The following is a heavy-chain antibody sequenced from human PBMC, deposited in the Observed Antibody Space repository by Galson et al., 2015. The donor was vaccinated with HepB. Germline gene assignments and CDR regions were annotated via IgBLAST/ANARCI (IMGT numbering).Heavy chain of an antibody. Sequence: SLRLSCAASGFTFSSYAMSWVRQAPGKGLEWVAFIRYDGSNKYYADSVKGRFTISRDNSKNTLYLQMNSLRAEDTAVYYCAKWSKGYYYDNSGYRNYFDYWGQGTLVTVSS. V-gene: IGHV3-30*02. CDR1: GFTFSSYA. CDR2: IRYDGSNK. D-gene: IGHD3-22*01. J-gene: IGHJ4*02. CDR3: AKWSKGYYYDNSGYRNYFDY.